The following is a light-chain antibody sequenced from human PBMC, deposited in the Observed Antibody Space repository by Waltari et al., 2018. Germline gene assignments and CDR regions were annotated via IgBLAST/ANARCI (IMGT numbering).Light chain of an antibody. CDR3: QQYSSPPFT. V-gene: IGKV1-NL1*01. CDR1: QGISKS. CDR2: AAS. Sequence: DIQMTQSPSSLSASVGDRVTLTHRASQGISKSVAWYQQKPGKAPKLLLFAASGLESGVPSRFSGSGSGTDFTLTITNLQPEDFATYYCQQYSSPPFTFGGGTKVEIE. J-gene: IGKJ4*01.